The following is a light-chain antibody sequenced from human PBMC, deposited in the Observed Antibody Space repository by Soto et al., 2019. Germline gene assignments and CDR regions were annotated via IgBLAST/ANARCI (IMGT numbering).Light chain of an antibody. J-gene: IGLJ2*01. CDR1: NSDVAGYNY. V-gene: IGLV2-8*01. Sequence: QSALTQPPSASGSPGQSVTISCTGTNSDVAGYNYVSWYQQYPGKAPKLMIYEVTKRPSGVPDRFSGSKSGNMASLTVSGLQAEDEADYYCSSYAGSSKWVFGGGTKLTVL. CDR2: EVT. CDR3: SSYAGSSKWV.